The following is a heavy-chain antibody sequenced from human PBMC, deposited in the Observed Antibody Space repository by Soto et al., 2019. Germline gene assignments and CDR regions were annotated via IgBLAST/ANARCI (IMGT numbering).Heavy chain of an antibody. CDR1: DGSIGSVGDY. CDR2: IYYSGST. V-gene: IGHV4-31*03. D-gene: IGHD3-10*01. J-gene: IGHJ5*02. CDR3: ARALRPYGSGSYQPINWFDP. Sequence: SQTISLSYTVSDGSIGSVGDYWSWIRKHPGKGLEWIGYIYYSGSTYYNPSLKSRVTISVDTSKNQFSLKLSSVTAADTAVYYCARALRPYGSGSYQPINWFDPWGQGTLVTVSS.